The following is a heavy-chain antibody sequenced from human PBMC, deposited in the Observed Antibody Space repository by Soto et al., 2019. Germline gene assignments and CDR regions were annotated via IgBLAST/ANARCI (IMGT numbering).Heavy chain of an antibody. V-gene: IGHV4-30-2*01. CDR1: GGSISSGGYS. Sequence: SETLSLTCAVSGGSISSGGYSWSWIRQPPGKGLEWIGYIYHSGSTYYNPSLKSRVTISVDRSKNQFTLKLSSVTAADTAVYYCARFTIFGVVRESGMDVWGQGTTVTVSS. CDR2: IYHSGST. CDR3: ARFTIFGVVRESGMDV. J-gene: IGHJ6*02. D-gene: IGHD3-3*01.